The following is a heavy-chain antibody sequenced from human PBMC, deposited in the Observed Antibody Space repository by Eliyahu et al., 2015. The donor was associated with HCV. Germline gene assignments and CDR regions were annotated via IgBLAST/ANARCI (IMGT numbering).Heavy chain of an antibody. D-gene: IGHD6-13*01. J-gene: IGHJ5*01. V-gene: IGHV4-59*01. CDR3: ARNPYSTSWFDY. CDR1: GGSISVYY. CDR2: IHYSGST. Sequence: QVQLQESGPGLVKPSETLSLTCTVSGGSISVYYWSWIRQPPGRGLEWIGYIHYSGSTKYNPSLKSRVTISVDTSKNQFSLKLISVTAADTAVYYCARNPYSTSWFDYWGQGTLVTVSS.